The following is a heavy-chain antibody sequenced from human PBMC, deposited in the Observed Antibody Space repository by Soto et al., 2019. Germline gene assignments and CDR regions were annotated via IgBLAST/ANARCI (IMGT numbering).Heavy chain of an antibody. Sequence: PGGSLRLSCAASGFTFSSYGMHWVRQAPGKGLEWVAVIWYDGSNKYYADSVKGRFTISRDNSKNTLYLQMNSLRAEDTAVYYCARDRYLVDQYYFDYWGQGTLVTVSS. V-gene: IGHV3-33*01. D-gene: IGHD2-2*02. CDR2: IWYDGSNK. CDR1: GFTFSSYG. J-gene: IGHJ4*02. CDR3: ARDRYLVDQYYFDY.